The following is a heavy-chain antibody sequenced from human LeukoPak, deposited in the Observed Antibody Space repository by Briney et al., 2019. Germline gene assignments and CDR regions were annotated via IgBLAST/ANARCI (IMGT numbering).Heavy chain of an antibody. CDR3: ARGHSSGRDYYFDT. CDR1: GYTFATYS. Sequence: ASVKVSCKTSGYTFATYSINWVRQAPGQGLEWMGWISGYSGSTNYAQKLQGRVTMTTDTSTTTAYMELRGLKSDDTAVYYCARGHSSGRDYYFDTWGQGTLVTVSS. V-gene: IGHV1-18*01. D-gene: IGHD6-19*01. J-gene: IGHJ4*02. CDR2: ISGYSGST.